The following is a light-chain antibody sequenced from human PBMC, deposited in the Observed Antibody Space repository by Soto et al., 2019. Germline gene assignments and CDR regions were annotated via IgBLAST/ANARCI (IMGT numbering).Light chain of an antibody. J-gene: IGLJ2*01. CDR1: SSDVGGYNY. CDR3: NSYTSGNTLV. CDR2: EVS. V-gene: IGLV2-14*01. Sequence: QSALTQPPSASGSPGQSVAISCTGTSSDVGGYNYVSWYQQYPGKAPKLMIFEVSHRPSGVSNRFSGSKSGNTASLTISGLQAEDEADYYCNSYTSGNTLVFGGGTKLTVL.